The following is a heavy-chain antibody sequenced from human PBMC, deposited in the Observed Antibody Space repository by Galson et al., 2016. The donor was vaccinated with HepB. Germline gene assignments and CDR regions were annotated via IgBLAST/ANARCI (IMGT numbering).Heavy chain of an antibody. CDR1: GGSINSSTW. V-gene: IGHV4-4*02. CDR3: ARGGFSSINWFDA. Sequence: SETLSLTCTVSGGSINSSTWWSWVRQPPGKGLEWIGDIYHSGTTNYNPSLKSRVTTSLDKAKNQFSLRLRSVTAADTAVYYCARGGFSSINWFDAWGQGILVTVSS. CDR2: IYHSGTT. D-gene: IGHD6-13*01. J-gene: IGHJ5*02.